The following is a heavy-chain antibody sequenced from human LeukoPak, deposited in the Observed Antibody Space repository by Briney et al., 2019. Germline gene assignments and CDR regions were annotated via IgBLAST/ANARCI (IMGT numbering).Heavy chain of an antibody. CDR1: GFTFSSYW. J-gene: IGHJ4*02. D-gene: IGHD3-3*01. CDR3: ARGNYDFWSGYYKETDY. Sequence: GGSLRHPCAASGFTFSSYWMSWVRQAPGKGLEWVANIKQDGSEKYYVDSVKGRFTISRDNAKNSLYLQMNSLRAEDTAVYYCARGNYDFWSGYYKETDYWGQGTLVTVSS. CDR2: IKQDGSEK. V-gene: IGHV3-7*04.